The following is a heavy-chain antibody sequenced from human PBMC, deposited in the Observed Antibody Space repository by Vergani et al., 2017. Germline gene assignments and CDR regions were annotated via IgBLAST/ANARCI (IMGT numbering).Heavy chain of an antibody. CDR1: GYTFSNYY. CDR3: AGGDYGILTGYRY. Sequence: QVQVVQSGAEVKKSGASVKVSCKTSGYTFSNYYMHWVRQAPGQGLEWMGIINPSGGHTNYAQKFQGRITMTRDTSTSTVYMELSSRRSEETAIYYCAGGDYGILTGYRYWGQGTLVTVSA. D-gene: IGHD3-9*01. V-gene: IGHV1-46*03. CDR2: INPSGGHT. J-gene: IGHJ4*02.